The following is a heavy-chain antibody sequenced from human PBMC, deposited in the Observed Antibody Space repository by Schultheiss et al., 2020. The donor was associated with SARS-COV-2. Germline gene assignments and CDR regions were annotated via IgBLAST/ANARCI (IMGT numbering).Heavy chain of an antibody. V-gene: IGHV4-34*01. D-gene: IGHD4-17*01. J-gene: IGHJ1*01. Sequence: ESLKISCAASGFTFSSYSMNWVRQAPGKGLEWIGEINHSGSTNYNPSLKSRVSISVDTSKNQFSLKLSSVTAADTAVFYCARGSYDLQHWGQGTLVTVSS. CDR2: INHSGST. CDR1: GFTFSSYS. CDR3: ARGSYDLQH.